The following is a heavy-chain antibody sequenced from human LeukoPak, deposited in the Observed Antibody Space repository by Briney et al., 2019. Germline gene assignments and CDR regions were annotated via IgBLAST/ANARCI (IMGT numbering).Heavy chain of an antibody. V-gene: IGHV4-59*01. CDR2: IYYSGST. CDR1: GGSISSYY. CDR3: AASSGSFLRLPYFDY. J-gene: IGHJ4*02. D-gene: IGHD3-10*01. Sequence: SETLSLTCTVSGGSISSYYWSWIRQPPGKGLEWIGYIYYSGSTNYNPSLKSRVTISVDTPKNQFSLKLSSVTAADTAVYYCAASSGSFLRLPYFDYWGQGTLVTVSS.